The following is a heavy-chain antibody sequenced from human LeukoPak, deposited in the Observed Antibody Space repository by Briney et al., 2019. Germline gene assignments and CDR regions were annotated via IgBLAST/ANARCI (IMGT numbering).Heavy chain of an antibody. V-gene: IGHV3-30*04. D-gene: IGHD4-17*01. Sequence: GGSLRPSCAASGFTFSSYAMHWVRQAPGKGLEWVALISYDGSNKYYADSVKGRFTISRDNSKNTLYLQMNSLRAEDTAVYYCAREGDFGDCSLQVDYWGQGTLVTVSS. CDR1: GFTFSSYA. CDR3: AREGDFGDCSLQVDY. J-gene: IGHJ4*02. CDR2: ISYDGSNK.